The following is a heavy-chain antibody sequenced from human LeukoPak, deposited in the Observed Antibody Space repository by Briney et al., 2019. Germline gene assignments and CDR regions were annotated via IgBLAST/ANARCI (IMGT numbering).Heavy chain of an antibody. CDR3: AKAVASGRSFDY. V-gene: IGHV3-21*04. Sequence: PGGSLRLSCAASKFTFSDYSMSWVRQAPRKGLEWVSSISSIRNYIYYADSVKGRFTVSRDNSKNTLSLQMNSLRAADTAVYYCAKAVASGRSFDYWGQGTLVTVSS. D-gene: IGHD6-19*01. CDR2: ISSIRNYI. J-gene: IGHJ4*02. CDR1: KFTFSDYS.